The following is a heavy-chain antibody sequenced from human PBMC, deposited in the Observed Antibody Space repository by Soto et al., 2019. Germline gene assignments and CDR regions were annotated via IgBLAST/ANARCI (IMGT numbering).Heavy chain of an antibody. CDR2: IYFSGTT. J-gene: IGHJ4*02. CDR1: GASISSSNYY. V-gene: IGHV4-39*01. CDR3: ARHRDVSESGMVRGVILTPYFDY. D-gene: IGHD3-10*01. Sequence: QLQLQESGPGLVKPSETLSLTCTVSGASISSSNYYWGWVRQPPGKGLEWIGSIYFSGTTYYTPSLESRVTISVDTSKNQFSLKLSSVTAADTAVYYCARHRDVSESGMVRGVILTPYFDYWGQGTLVTVSS.